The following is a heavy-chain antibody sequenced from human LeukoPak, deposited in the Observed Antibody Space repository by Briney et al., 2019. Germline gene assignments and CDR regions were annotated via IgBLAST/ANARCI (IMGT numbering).Heavy chain of an antibody. CDR3: AREGPTRIAAADV. CDR1: GGSITSYY. Sequence: SETLSLTCTVSGGSITSYYWSWIRQPPGKGLEWIGYMYYSGSTNYNPSLKSRVTISVDTSKNQFSLKLSSVTAADTAVYYCAREGPTRIAAADVWGKGTTVTISS. J-gene: IGHJ6*04. D-gene: IGHD6-13*01. CDR2: MYYSGST. V-gene: IGHV4-59*01.